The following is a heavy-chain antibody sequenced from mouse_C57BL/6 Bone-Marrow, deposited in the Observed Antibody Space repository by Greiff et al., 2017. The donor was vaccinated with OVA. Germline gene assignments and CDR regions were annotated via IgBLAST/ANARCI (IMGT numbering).Heavy chain of an antibody. CDR3: ARYTTVVATDYAMDY. V-gene: IGHV1-52*01. D-gene: IGHD1-1*01. CDR1: GYTFTSYW. Sequence: VQLQQPGAELVRPGSSVKLSCKASGYTFTSYWMHWVKQRPIQGLEWIGNIDPSDSETHYNQKFKDKAKLTVDKSSSTAYMQLSSLTSEDSAVYYCARYTTVVATDYAMDYWGQGTSVTVSS. CDR2: IDPSDSET. J-gene: IGHJ4*01.